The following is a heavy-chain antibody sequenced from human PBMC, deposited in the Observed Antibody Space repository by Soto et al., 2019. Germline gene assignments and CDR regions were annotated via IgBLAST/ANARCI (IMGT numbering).Heavy chain of an antibody. CDR1: GFTFSSYA. J-gene: IGHJ4*02. Sequence: EVQLLESGGGLVQPGGSLRLSCAASGFTFSSYAMSWVRQAPGKGLEWVSAISGSGGSTYYADSVKGRFTISRDNSKNPLYLQMNSLRAEDTAVYYCAKDRGYCSSTSCYASFYFDYWGQGTLVTVSS. CDR3: AKDRGYCSSTSCYASFYFDY. V-gene: IGHV3-23*01. CDR2: ISGSGGST. D-gene: IGHD2-2*01.